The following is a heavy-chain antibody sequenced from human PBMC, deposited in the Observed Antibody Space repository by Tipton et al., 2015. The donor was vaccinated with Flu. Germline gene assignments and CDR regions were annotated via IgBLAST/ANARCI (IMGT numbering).Heavy chain of an antibody. CDR3: ATHYRSRHADGAPKGDWFDP. V-gene: IGHV4-39*01. CDR1: GGSVSDRNYY. Sequence: PGLVKPSETLSFICSVSGGSVSDRNYYWDWLRQSPGKGPEWIGSVYSYGNTYYNPSLKSRVTISADKSKNQFSLKLTSVTAADTAIYYCATHYRSRHADGAPKGDWFDPWGQGTLVTVSS. J-gene: IGHJ5*02. CDR2: VYSYGNT. D-gene: IGHD3-16*02.